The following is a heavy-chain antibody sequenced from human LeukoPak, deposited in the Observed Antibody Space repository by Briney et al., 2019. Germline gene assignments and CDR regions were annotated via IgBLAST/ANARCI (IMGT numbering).Heavy chain of an antibody. D-gene: IGHD5-12*01. CDR2: ISGSGGST. CDR3: AKDPEPDKSRGYDFESSYFDY. J-gene: IGHJ4*02. Sequence: GGSLRLSCAASEFTFINYWMHWVRQAPGKGLEWVSAISGSGGSTYYADSVKGRFTISRDNSKNTLYLQMNSLRAEDTAVYYCAKDPEPDKSRGYDFESSYFDYWGQGTLVTVSS. CDR1: EFTFINYW. V-gene: IGHV3-23*01.